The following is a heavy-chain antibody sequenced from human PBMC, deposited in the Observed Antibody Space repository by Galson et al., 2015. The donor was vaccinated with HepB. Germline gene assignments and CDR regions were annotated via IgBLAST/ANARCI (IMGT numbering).Heavy chain of an antibody. J-gene: IGHJ6*02. CDR3: AGDRVVIHPTGFDV. CDR2: ITSSGTTI. V-gene: IGHV3-11*01. D-gene: IGHD3-10*01. CDR1: GFTFSNYC. Sequence: SLRLSCAASGFTFSNYCMSWVRQAPGKGLEWVSYITSSGTTIYYADSVKGRFTISRDNAKNSLYLQMNRLRAEDTAVYYCAGDRVVIHPTGFDVWGQGTMVTVSS.